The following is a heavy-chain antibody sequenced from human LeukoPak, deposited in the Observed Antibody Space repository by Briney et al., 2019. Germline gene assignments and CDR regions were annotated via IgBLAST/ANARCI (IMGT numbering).Heavy chain of an antibody. J-gene: IGHJ6*02. CDR3: ARRSHCTGGSCPPV. CDR1: GGSISSYY. CDR2: IYYDGST. V-gene: IGHV4-59*05. D-gene: IGHD2-15*01. Sequence: SETLSLTCTVSGGSISSYYWSWIRQPPGKGLEWIGSIYYDGSTYYNPSLKSRVTISSDTSKNQFSLKVSSLTATDTAVYYCARRSHCTGGSCPPVWGQGTTVTVSS.